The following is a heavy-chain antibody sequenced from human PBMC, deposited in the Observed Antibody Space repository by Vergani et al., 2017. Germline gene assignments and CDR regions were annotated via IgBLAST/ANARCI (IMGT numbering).Heavy chain of an antibody. CDR2: LTGGGGST. J-gene: IGHJ4*02. Sequence: EVQLLESGGSLKQPGGSVRLSCAASGFTFSTYAMHWVRQAPGKGLEWVSALTGGGGSTYYADSFKGRFIISRDNSRDTLYLQMNSLRPEDTATYYCVKDAGSYETFLYSWGQGTLVTVSS. D-gene: IGHD1-26*01. V-gene: IGHV3-23*01. CDR1: GFTFSTYA. CDR3: VKDAGSYETFLYS.